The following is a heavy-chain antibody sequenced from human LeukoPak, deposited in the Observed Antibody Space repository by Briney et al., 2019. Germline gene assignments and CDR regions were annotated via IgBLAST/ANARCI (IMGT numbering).Heavy chain of an antibody. Sequence: SGGSLRLSRAASGFTFSSYAIHWVRQAPGKGLEWVALISYDGSTKYSTDSVKGRFTISRDNSKNTLYLQMNSLRPEDTAVYYCAGHFGAWHYFDYWGQGTLVTVSS. V-gene: IGHV3-30*04. CDR1: GFTFSSYA. J-gene: IGHJ4*02. CDR3: AGHFGAWHYFDY. D-gene: IGHD3-3*01. CDR2: ISYDGSTK.